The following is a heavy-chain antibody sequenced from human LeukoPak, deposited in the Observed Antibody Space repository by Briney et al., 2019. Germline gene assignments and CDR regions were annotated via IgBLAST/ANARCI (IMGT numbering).Heavy chain of an antibody. D-gene: IGHD3-9*01. CDR1: GCTFTNYW. V-gene: IGHV5-51*01. CDR2: IYPGDSNT. CDR3: ARQGMHYNFLTGYYSYYLDY. J-gene: IGHJ4*02. Sequence: GESLKISCKGSGCTFTNYWIAWVRQMPGRGLEWMAIIYPGDSNTRYSPSFQGQVTISADKSISTAYLQWSSLKASDTAMYYCARQGMHYNFLTGYYSYYLDYWGQGTLVTVSS.